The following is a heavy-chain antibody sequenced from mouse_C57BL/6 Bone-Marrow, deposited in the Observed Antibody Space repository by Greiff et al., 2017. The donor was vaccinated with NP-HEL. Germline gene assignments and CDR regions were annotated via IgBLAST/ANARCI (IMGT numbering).Heavy chain of an antibody. V-gene: IGHV1-39*01. D-gene: IGHD3-2*02. CDR1: GYSFTDYN. J-gene: IGHJ4*01. Sequence: VQLKESGPELVKPGASVKISCKASGYSFTDYNMNWVKQSNGKSLEWIGVINPNYGTTSYNQKFKGKATLTVDQSSSTAYMQLNSLTSEDSAVYYCASGSSGYFYYAMDYWGQGTSVTVSS. CDR2: INPNYGTT. CDR3: ASGSSGYFYYAMDY.